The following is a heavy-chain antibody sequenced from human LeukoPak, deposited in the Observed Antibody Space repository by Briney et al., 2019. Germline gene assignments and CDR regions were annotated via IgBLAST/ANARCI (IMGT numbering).Heavy chain of an antibody. J-gene: IGHJ5*02. D-gene: IGHD4-23*01. CDR1: GGSISSGSYY. CDR3: ARAETTVVTPDWFDP. Sequence: PSQTLSLTCTVSGGSISSGSYYWSWIRQPAGKGLEWIGRIYTSGSTNYNPSLKSRVTISVDTSKNQFSLKLSSVTAADTAVYYCARAETTVVTPDWFDPWGQGTLVTVSS. V-gene: IGHV4-61*02. CDR2: IYTSGST.